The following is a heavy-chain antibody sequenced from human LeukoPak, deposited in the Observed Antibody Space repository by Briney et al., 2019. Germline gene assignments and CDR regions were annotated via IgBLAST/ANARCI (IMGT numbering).Heavy chain of an antibody. D-gene: IGHD6-13*01. CDR1: GFTFSSYA. V-gene: IGHV3-23*01. CDR3: ARGKPKAVSQQRYNWFDP. J-gene: IGHJ5*02. CDR2: ISGSGGST. Sequence: GGSLRLSCAASGFTFSSYAMSWVRQAPGKGLEWVSAISGSGGSTYYPGSVKGRFTISRENAKNSLYLQMNSLRAGDTAVYYCARGKPKAVSQQRYNWFDPWGQGTLVTVSS.